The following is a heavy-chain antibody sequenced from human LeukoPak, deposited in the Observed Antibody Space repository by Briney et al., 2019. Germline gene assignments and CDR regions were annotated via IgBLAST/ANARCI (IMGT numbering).Heavy chain of an antibody. CDR1: GYTFTSYY. CDR3: ARDRWVPGGRSGSVDY. J-gene: IGHJ4*02. CDR2: INPSGGST. V-gene: IGHV1-46*01. Sequence: ASVKVSCKASGYTFTSYYMHWVRQAPGQGLEWMGIINPSGGSTSYAQKFQGRVTMTRDTSTSTVYMELSSLRSEDTAVYYCARDRWVPGGRSGSVDYWGQGTLVTVYS. D-gene: IGHD3-3*01.